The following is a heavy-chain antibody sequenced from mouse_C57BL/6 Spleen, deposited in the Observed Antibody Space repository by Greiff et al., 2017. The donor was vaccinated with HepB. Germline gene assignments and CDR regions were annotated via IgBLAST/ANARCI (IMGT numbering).Heavy chain of an antibody. CDR1: GYAFSSSW. J-gene: IGHJ2*01. D-gene: IGHD1-1*01. CDR2: IYPGDGDT. CDR3: ARGLLLRDY. V-gene: IGHV1-82*01. Sequence: QVQLQQSGPELVKPGASVKISCKASGYAFSSSWMNWVKQRPGKGLEWIGRIYPGDGDTNYNGKFKGKATLTADKSSSTAYMQLSSLTSEDSAVYFCARGLLLRDYWGQGTTLTVSS.